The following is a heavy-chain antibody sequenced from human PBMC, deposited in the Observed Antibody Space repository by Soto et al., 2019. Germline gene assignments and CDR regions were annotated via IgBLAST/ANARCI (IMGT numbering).Heavy chain of an antibody. J-gene: IGHJ3*02. CDR1: GYTVTSYG. CDR3: ARGNSGWHDAFDI. V-gene: IGHV1-18*01. D-gene: IGHD6-19*01. CDR2: INTYNGNT. Sequence: QVQLVQSGAEVKKPGASVKVSCKASGYTVTSYGISWVRQAPGQGLEWMGWINTYNGNTNYAQERQDRVTMTTETSTSTAYMELRSLRSDDTAVYYCARGNSGWHDAFDIWGQGTMVTVSS.